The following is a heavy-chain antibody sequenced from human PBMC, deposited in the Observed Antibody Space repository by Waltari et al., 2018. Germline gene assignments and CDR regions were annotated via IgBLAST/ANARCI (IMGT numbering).Heavy chain of an antibody. CDR1: GGHFSSHA. J-gene: IGHJ5*02. Sequence: QVQLVQSGAEVKKPGSSVNVSCKASGGHFSSHAISWVRQAPGQGLEWMGRIIPILGIANYAQKFQGRVTITADKSTSTAYMELSSLRSEDTAVYYCARDSGYSYGYHWGQGTLVTVSS. CDR3: ARDSGYSYGYH. V-gene: IGHV1-69*04. CDR2: IIPILGIA. D-gene: IGHD5-18*01.